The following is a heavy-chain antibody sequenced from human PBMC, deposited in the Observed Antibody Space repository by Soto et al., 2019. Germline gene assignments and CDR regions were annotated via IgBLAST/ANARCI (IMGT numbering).Heavy chain of an antibody. V-gene: IGHV3-33*01. D-gene: IGHD3-16*01. CDR2: IWYDGSNK. CDR3: ARDGIYVRAFDI. Sequence: GGSLRLSCAASGFTFSSYGMHWVRQAPGKGLEWVAVIWYDGSNKYYADSVKGRFTISRDNSKNTLYLQMNSLRAEDTAVYYCARDGIYVRAFDIWGQGTMVTVSS. J-gene: IGHJ3*02. CDR1: GFTFSSYG.